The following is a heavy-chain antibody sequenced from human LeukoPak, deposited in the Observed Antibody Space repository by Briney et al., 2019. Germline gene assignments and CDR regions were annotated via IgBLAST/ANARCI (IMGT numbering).Heavy chain of an antibody. V-gene: IGHV3-21*01. D-gene: IGHD2-2*01. J-gene: IGHJ4*02. CDR1: GFTFRSYS. CDR2: IDPSSTYI. CDR3: ARAPTVLVGYCSSSSCQADY. Sequence: GGSLRLSYAASGFTFRSYSMNWVRQAPGEGLEWVSAIDPSSTYIYYADSVKGRFTISRDNAENSLYLQMNSLRVEDTAVYYCARAPTVLVGYCSSSSCQADYWGQGTLVTVSS.